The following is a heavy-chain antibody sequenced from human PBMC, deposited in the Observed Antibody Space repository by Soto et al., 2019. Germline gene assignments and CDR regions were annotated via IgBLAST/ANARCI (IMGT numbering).Heavy chain of an antibody. V-gene: IGHV4-38-2*02. CDR3: ASSAPSSYYDFWSGYPGGY. CDR1: GYSISSGYY. Sequence: SETLSLTCTVSGYSISSGYYWGWIRQPPGKGLEWIGSIYHSGSTYYNPSLKSRVTISVDTSKNQFSLKLSSVTAADTAVYYCASSAPSSYYDFWSGYPGGYWGQGTLVTVSS. CDR2: IYHSGST. D-gene: IGHD3-3*01. J-gene: IGHJ4*02.